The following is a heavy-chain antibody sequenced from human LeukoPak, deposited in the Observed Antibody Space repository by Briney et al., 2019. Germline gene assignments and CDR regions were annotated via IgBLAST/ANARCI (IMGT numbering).Heavy chain of an antibody. CDR3: ARRSWGVYYFDY. D-gene: IGHD3-10*01. CDR2: IYTSGST. CDR1: GGSISSYY. J-gene: IGHJ4*02. Sequence: SETLSLTCTVSGGSISSYYWSWIRQPPGKGLEWIGYIYTSGSTNYNPSLKSRVTMSVDTSKNQFSLKLSSVTAADTAVYYCARRSWGVYYFDYWGQGTLVTVSS. V-gene: IGHV4-4*09.